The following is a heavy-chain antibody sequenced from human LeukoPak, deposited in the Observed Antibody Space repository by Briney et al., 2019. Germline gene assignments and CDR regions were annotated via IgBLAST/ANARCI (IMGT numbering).Heavy chain of an antibody. V-gene: IGHV3-7*01. CDR1: GFTFSSYW. J-gene: IGHJ6*03. Sequence: PGGSLRLSCAASGFTFSSYWMSWVRQAPGKGLEWVANIKQHGDEKYYVDSVKGRFTISRDNAKNSLYLQMNSLRAEDTAVYYCARGIGFYYYYYMDVWGKGTTVTVSS. CDR2: IKQHGDEK. CDR3: ARGIGFYYYYYMDV. D-gene: IGHD1-26*01.